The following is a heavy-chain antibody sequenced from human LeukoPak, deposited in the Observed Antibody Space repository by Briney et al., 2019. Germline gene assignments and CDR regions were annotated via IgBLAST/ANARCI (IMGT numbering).Heavy chain of an antibody. J-gene: IGHJ5*02. CDR3: ATGRPFDP. Sequence: SVKVSCKASGYTFTGYYMHWVRQAPGQGLEWMGRIIPILGIANYAQKFQGRVTITADKSTSTAYMELSSLRSEDTAVYYCATGRPFDPWGQGTLVTVSS. CDR1: GYTFTGYY. CDR2: IIPILGIA. D-gene: IGHD6-6*01. V-gene: IGHV1-69*04.